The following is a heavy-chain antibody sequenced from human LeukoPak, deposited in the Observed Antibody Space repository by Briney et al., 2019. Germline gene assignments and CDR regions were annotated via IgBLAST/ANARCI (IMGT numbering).Heavy chain of an antibody. J-gene: IGHJ6*02. CDR3: AKATYYDFWSGYHTNYYYGMDV. CDR2: ISGSGGST. V-gene: IGHV3-23*01. CDR1: GFTFSSYA. Sequence: PGGSLRLSCAASGFTFSSYAMSWVRQAPGKGLEWVSAISGSGGSTYYADSVKGRFTISRDNSKNTLYLQMNSLRAEDTAVYYCAKATYYDFWSGYHTNYYYGMDVWGQGTTVTVSS. D-gene: IGHD3-3*01.